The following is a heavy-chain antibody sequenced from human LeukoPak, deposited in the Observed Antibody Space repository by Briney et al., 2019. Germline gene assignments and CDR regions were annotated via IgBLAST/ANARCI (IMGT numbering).Heavy chain of an antibody. CDR2: ISYDGSDK. CDR3: AKDREYCSGGSCYSPLFDY. Sequence: GGSLRLSCAASGFTFSSYGMHWVRQAPGKGLEWVAVISYDGSDKYYADSVKGRFTISRDNSKNTLYLQMNSLRAEDTAVYYCAKDREYCSGGSCYSPLFDYWGQGTLVTVSS. CDR1: GFTFSSYG. V-gene: IGHV3-30*18. D-gene: IGHD2-15*01. J-gene: IGHJ4*02.